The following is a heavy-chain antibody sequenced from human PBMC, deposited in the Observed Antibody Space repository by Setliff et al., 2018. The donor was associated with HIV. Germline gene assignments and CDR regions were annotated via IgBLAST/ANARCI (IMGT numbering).Heavy chain of an antibody. V-gene: IGHV4-34*01. CDR1: GGSISSHY. Sequence: ASETLSLTCTVSGGSISSHYWSCIRQPPGKGLEWIGEIDDSGSIIYNPSLQSRVTMSVDTSKNQFSLKVRSLTAADTGLYYCARVKSIKTTLVRLWPRFDLWGQGTQVTVSS. CDR3: ARVKSIKTTLVRLWPRFDL. D-gene: IGHD3-10*01. J-gene: IGHJ5*02. CDR2: IDDSGSI.